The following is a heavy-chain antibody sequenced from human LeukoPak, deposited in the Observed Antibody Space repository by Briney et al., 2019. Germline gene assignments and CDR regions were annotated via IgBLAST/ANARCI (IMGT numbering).Heavy chain of an antibody. J-gene: IGHJ6*02. CDR3: AKRSPNLEMDV. CDR1: GFTFNSYG. CDR2: ISYDGSNK. V-gene: IGHV3-30*18. D-gene: IGHD3-3*01. Sequence: GGSLRLSCAASGFTFNSYGMHWVRQAPGKGLEWVAVISYDGSNKYYADSVKGRSTISRDNSKNTLYLQMNSLRAEDTAVYYCAKRSPNLEMDVWGQGTTVTVSS.